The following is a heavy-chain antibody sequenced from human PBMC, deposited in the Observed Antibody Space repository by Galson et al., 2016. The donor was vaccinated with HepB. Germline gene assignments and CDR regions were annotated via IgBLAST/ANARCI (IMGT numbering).Heavy chain of an antibody. J-gene: IGHJ4*02. Sequence: PALVKPTQTVTLTCTFSGFSLTDGGVAVGWIRQPPRKALEWLALIYWDGDKRYTTSLRDRLAITNDTSKNQVVLTMTNVAPVDTGTYFCARRPPWGSHYFDFWGQGTLVTVSS. CDR3: ARRPPWGSHYFDF. CDR2: IYWDGDK. V-gene: IGHV2-5*02. CDR1: GFSLTDGGVA. D-gene: IGHD7-27*01.